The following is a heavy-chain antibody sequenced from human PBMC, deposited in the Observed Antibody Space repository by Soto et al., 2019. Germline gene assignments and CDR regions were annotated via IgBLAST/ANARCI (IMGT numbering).Heavy chain of an antibody. CDR1: GFTFNNYW. D-gene: IGHD1-1*01. CDR2: IKQDGNEK. V-gene: IGHV3-7*01. CDR3: ARRSTTSAGYFDL. Sequence: GGSLRLSCAASGFTFNNYWMSWVRQAPGKGLEWVANIKQDGNEKNYKDSVKGRLTISRDNAKNSLSLQMNSLRAEDTAVYYCARRSTTSAGYFDLWGRGTLVTVSS. J-gene: IGHJ2*01.